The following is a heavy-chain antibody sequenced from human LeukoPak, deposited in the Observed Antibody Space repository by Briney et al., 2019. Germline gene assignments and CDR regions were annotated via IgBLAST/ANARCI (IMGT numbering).Heavy chain of an antibody. Sequence: PSETLSLTCTVSGGSISSSTYYWGWIRQPPGKGLEWIGSIYYSGSTSYNPSLKSRVTISVDTSKNQFSLTLSSVTAADTAVYNCARQHCGGDCYYYFDYWGQRTLVTVSS. D-gene: IGHD2-21*02. V-gene: IGHV4-39*01. J-gene: IGHJ4*02. CDR1: GGSISSSTYY. CDR3: ARQHCGGDCYYYFDY. CDR2: IYYSGST.